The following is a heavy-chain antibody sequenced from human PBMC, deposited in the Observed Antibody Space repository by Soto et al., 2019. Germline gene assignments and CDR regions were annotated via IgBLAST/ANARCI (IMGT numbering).Heavy chain of an antibody. CDR2: INWNSGSI. Sequence: GGSLRLSCAASGFTFDDYAMHWVRQVPGKGLEWVSGINWNSGSIGYGDSVKGRFAISRDNAKNSLHLQMNSLSAEDTAFYYCVKDESINWYSGHFRHWGQGTLVTVCS. CDR1: GFTFDDYA. CDR3: VKDESINWYSGHFRH. V-gene: IGHV3-9*01. J-gene: IGHJ1*01. D-gene: IGHD6-13*01.